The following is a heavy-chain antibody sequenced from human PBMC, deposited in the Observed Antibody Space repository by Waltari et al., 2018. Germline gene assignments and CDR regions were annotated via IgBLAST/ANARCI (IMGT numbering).Heavy chain of an antibody. D-gene: IGHD5-12*01. Sequence: QVQLVQSGAEVRKPGSSVRVSCKASGGTFGTDGISWVRQAPGQGLECVGRIIPVLGKAKNGQKCQDRLTLTADKSTSTVYMELSRLTSEDTAVYFCARVAQYKSALGDDYSYAMDVWGQGTTVTVSS. CDR3: ARVAQYKSALGDDYSYAMDV. CDR1: GGTFGTDG. J-gene: IGHJ6*02. CDR2: IIPVLGKA. V-gene: IGHV1-69*04.